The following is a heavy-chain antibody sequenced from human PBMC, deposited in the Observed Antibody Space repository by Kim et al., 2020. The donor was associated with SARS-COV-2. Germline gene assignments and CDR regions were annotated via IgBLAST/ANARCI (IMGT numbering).Heavy chain of an antibody. V-gene: IGHV3-11*05. CDR1: GFTFSDYY. CDR2: ISSSIDYT. Sequence: GGSLRLSCAASGFTFSDYYMSWIRQAPGKGLEWISYISSSIDYTKYADSVKGRFTISRDNAKNSLYLKMNSLRVDDTAVYYCARVSRGDSSWYWFDPWGQGTLVIVSS. CDR3: ARVSRGDSSWYWFDP. D-gene: IGHD6-13*01. J-gene: IGHJ5*02.